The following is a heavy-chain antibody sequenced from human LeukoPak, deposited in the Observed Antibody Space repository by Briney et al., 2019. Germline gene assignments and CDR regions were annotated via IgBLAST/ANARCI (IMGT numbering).Heavy chain of an antibody. Sequence: PSETLSLTCTVSGGSISSYYWSWIRQPPGKGLEWIGYIYYSGSTNYNPSLKSRVTISVDTSKNPFSLKLSSVTAADTAVYYCAREKYYYDSSGYRDYMDVWGKGTTVTVSS. CDR2: IYYSGST. CDR3: AREKYYYDSSGYRDYMDV. CDR1: GGSISSYY. J-gene: IGHJ6*03. V-gene: IGHV4-59*01. D-gene: IGHD3-22*01.